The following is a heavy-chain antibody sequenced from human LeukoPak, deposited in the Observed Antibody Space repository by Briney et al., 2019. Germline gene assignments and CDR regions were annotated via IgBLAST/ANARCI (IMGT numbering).Heavy chain of an antibody. J-gene: IGHJ4*02. CDR3: ADTHTYYDFWSGYFHY. Sequence: GGSLRLSCAASGFTVSTNYMSWVRQAPGKGLEWVSAISGSGGSTYYADSVKGRFTISRDNSKNTLYLQMNSLRAEDTAVYYCADTHTYYDFWSGYFHYWGQGTLVTVSS. CDR1: GFTVSTNY. CDR2: ISGSGGST. V-gene: IGHV3-23*01. D-gene: IGHD3-3*01.